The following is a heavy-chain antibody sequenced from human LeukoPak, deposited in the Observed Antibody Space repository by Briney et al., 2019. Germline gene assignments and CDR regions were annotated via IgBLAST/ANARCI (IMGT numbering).Heavy chain of an antibody. CDR1: GYTFTGYY. V-gene: IGHV1-2*06. J-gene: IGHJ4*02. D-gene: IGHD6-6*01. Sequence: GASVKVSCKASGYTFTGYYMHWVRQAPGQGLEWMGRINPNSGGTNYAQKFQGRVTMTRDTSISTAYMELSRLRSDDTAVYYCARDYSSSKKLDYWGQGTLVTVSS. CDR3: ARDYSSSKKLDY. CDR2: INPNSGGT.